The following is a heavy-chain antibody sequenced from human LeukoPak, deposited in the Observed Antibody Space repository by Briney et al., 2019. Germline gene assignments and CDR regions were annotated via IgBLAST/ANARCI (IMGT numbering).Heavy chain of an antibody. D-gene: IGHD2-15*01. CDR2: INPNSGGT. CDR1: GYIFTNFA. CDR3: ARDKKGYSSGGSCRAYRYMDV. V-gene: IGHV1-2*02. J-gene: IGHJ6*03. Sequence: ASVEVSCKASGYIFTNFAMHWVRQAPGQGLEWMGWINPNSGGTNYAQRFQGRVTMTRDTSISTAYMELSRLRSDDTAVYYCARDKKGYSSGGSCRAYRYMDVWGKGTTVTVSS.